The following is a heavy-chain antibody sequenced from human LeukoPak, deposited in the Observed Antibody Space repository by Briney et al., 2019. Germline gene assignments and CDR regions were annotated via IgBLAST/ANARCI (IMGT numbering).Heavy chain of an antibody. CDR3: AHGRWAFWSGYNWFDP. V-gene: IGHV2-5*01. Sequence: SGPTLVKPTQTLTLTCTFSGFSLSTSGVGVGWIRQPPGKALEWLALIYSNDDKRYSPSLKSRLTITKDTSKNQVVLTMTNMDPVDTATYYCAHGRWAFWSGYNWFDPWGQGTLVTVSS. CDR2: IYSNDDK. J-gene: IGHJ5*02. CDR1: GFSLSTSGVG. D-gene: IGHD3-3*01.